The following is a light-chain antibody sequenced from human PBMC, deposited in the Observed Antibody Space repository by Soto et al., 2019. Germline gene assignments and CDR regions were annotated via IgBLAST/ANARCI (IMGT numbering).Light chain of an antibody. Sequence: DIQLTQSPSFLSASVGDRVSITCRASQGIGSYLAWYQQKPGKAPELLIYAAYTLQSGVPSRFSGSGSGTDFTLTISCLQSEDFATYYCQQYYSFPRTFGQGTKVDIK. CDR3: QQYYSFPRT. CDR2: AAY. V-gene: IGKV1-9*01. CDR1: QGIGSY. J-gene: IGKJ1*01.